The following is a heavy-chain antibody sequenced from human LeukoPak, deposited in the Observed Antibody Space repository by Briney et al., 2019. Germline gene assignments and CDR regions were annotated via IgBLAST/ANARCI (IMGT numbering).Heavy chain of an antibody. Sequence: SETLSLTCAVYGGPFTTYYWSWIRQAPGKGLEWIGYIYYSGSTNYNPSLKSRVTISVDTSKNQFSLKLSSVTAADTAVYYCARVGIAVAGLYYYYMDVWGKGTTVTVSS. CDR1: GGPFTTYY. D-gene: IGHD6-19*01. CDR3: ARVGIAVAGLYYYYMDV. CDR2: IYYSGST. V-gene: IGHV4-59*01. J-gene: IGHJ6*03.